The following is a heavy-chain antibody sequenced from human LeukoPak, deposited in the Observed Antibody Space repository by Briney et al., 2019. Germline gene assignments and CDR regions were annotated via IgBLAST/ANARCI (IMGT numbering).Heavy chain of an antibody. CDR1: GGSFSGYY. CDR2: INHSGST. Sequence: SETLSLTCAVYGGSFSGYYWSWIRQPPGKGLEWIGEINHSGSTYYNPSLKSRVTISVDTSKNQFSLRLSSVTAADTAVYYCARETTTVTTQADDGFDIWGQGTMVTVSS. D-gene: IGHD4-17*01. V-gene: IGHV4-34*01. J-gene: IGHJ3*02. CDR3: ARETTTVTTQADDGFDI.